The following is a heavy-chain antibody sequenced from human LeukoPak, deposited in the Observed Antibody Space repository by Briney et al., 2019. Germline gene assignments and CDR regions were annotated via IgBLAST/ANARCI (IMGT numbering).Heavy chain of an antibody. CDR3: SRIAAGGKHFDY. CDR2: IRSKAFGGTA. J-gene: IGHJ4*02. Sequence: GGSLRLSCTASGFTFGDYAMSWFRQAPGKGLEWVGFIRSKAFGGTADYAASLQGRFTISRDDSKRIAYLQMNILKAEDTAIYYCSRIAAGGKHFDYWGQGTLVTVTS. CDR1: GFTFGDYA. V-gene: IGHV3-49*03. D-gene: IGHD6-13*01.